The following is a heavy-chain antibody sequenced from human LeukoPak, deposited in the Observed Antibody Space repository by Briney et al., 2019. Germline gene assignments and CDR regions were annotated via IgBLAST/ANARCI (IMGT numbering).Heavy chain of an antibody. V-gene: IGHV3-30*02. CDR1: GFTFSSYG. CDR2: IRYDGSNQ. CDR3: AKGSGYYDRANDY. D-gene: IGHD3-22*01. Sequence: GGSLRLSCAASGFTFSSYGIHRVRQAPGKGLEWVAFIRYDGSNQYYADSVKGRFSLSRDNSKNTLYLHMNSLRAEDTAVYYCAKGSGYYDRANDYWGQGTLVTVAS. J-gene: IGHJ4*02.